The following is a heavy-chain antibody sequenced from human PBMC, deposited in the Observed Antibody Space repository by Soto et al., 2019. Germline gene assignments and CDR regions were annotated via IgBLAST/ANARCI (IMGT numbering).Heavy chain of an antibody. Sequence: GTLSLTCTVXGASISGFYWSWIRKSAGKGLEWIGRIYATGTTDYNPSLKSRVMMSVDTSKKQFSLKLRSVTAADTAVYYCVRDGTKTLRDWFDPWGQG. V-gene: IGHV4-4*07. CDR3: VRDGTKTLRDWFDP. CDR1: GASISGFY. J-gene: IGHJ5*02. CDR2: IYATGTT. D-gene: IGHD1-1*01.